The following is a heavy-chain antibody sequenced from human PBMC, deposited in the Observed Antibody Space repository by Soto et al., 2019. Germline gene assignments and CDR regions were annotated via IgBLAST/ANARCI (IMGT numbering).Heavy chain of an antibody. D-gene: IGHD2-15*01. CDR2: TYYRSKWYN. Sequence: PSQTLSLTCAISGDSVSSNSAAWNWIRQSPSRGLEWLGRTYYRSKWYNDYAVSVKSRITINPDTSKNQFSLQLNSVTPEDTAVYYCARGKYCSGCSCYPSIAVAGSSYYYGMDVWGQGTTVTVSS. J-gene: IGHJ6*02. V-gene: IGHV6-1*01. CDR1: GDSVSSNSAA. CDR3: ARGKYCSGCSCYPSIAVAGSSYYYGMDV.